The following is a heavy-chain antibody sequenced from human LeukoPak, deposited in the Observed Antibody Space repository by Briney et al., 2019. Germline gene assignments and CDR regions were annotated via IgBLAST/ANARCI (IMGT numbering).Heavy chain of an antibody. D-gene: IGHD1-14*01. J-gene: IGHJ4*02. V-gene: IGHV3-33*06. CDR2: VWSDGSNR. Sequence: GGSLRLSRAASGFTFNTYGMHWVRQAPGKGLEWIAVVWSDGSNRFYADSVEGRFTISRDNSKNTLYLQMNSLRAEDTAVYYCAKSNTESQTTVGNWGQGTLVSVSS. CDR1: GFTFNTYG. CDR3: AKSNTESQTTVGN.